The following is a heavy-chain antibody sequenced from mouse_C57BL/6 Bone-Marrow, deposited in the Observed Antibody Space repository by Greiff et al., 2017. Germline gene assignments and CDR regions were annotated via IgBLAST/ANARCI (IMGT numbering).Heavy chain of an antibody. CDR2: IYPGSGST. J-gene: IGHJ1*03. V-gene: IGHV1-55*01. Sequence: KPGQGLEWIGVIYPGSGSTNYNEKFKSKATLTVDTSSSTAYMQLSSLTSEDSAVYDCARAYCDVWGTGTTVTVSS. CDR3: ARAYCDV.